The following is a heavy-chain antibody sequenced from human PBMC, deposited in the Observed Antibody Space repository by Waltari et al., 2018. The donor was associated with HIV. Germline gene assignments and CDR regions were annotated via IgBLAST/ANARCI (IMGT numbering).Heavy chain of an antibody. CDR1: RFIFGRYG. Sequence: QVQLVESGGGVVQPGRSLRLSCAASRFIFGRYGMHWVRQAPGKGLDWVAVISYDGRNKYYADSVKGRFTISRDNSKNMLYLQMNSLRAEDTAVYYCAKEETRVYSSSSYDYYYGMDVWGQGTTVTVSS. V-gene: IGHV3-30*18. CDR3: AKEETRVYSSSSYDYYYGMDV. CDR2: ISYDGRNK. J-gene: IGHJ6*02. D-gene: IGHD6-13*01.